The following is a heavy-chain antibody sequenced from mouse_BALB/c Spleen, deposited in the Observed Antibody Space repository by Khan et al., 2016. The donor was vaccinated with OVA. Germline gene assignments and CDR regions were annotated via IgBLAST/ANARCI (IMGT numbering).Heavy chain of an antibody. J-gene: IGHJ3*01. V-gene: IGHV2-9*02. CDR3: ARPYYSSAWFAY. D-gene: IGHD1-1*01. CDR2: IWAGGST. Sequence: VQLKESGPGLVAPSQSLSITCTVSGFSLTNYGVHWVRQPPREGLEWLGVIWAGGSTNYNSALMSRLSISKDNSKSQVFLKMNSLQTNDTARYYCARPYYSSAWFAYWGQGTLVTVSA. CDR1: GFSLTNYG.